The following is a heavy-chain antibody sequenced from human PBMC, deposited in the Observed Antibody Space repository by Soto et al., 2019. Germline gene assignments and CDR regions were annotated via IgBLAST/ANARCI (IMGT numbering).Heavy chain of an antibody. CDR2: IYYSGST. CDR1: GGSISSGDYY. D-gene: IGHD2-15*01. CDR3: ARVPAMGCSGGSCYHR. V-gene: IGHV4-30-4*01. J-gene: IGHJ4*02. Sequence: QVQLQESGPGLVKPSQTLSLTCTVSGGSISSGDYYWSWIRQPPGKGLEWIGYIYYSGSTYYNPSLKSRVTISVDTSKNQFFLKLSSVTAADTAVYYCARVPAMGCSGGSCYHRWGQGTLVTVSS.